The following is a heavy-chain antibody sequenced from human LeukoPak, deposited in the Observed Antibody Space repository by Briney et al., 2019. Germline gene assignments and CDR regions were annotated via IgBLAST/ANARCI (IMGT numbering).Heavy chain of an antibody. V-gene: IGHV3-21*01. Sequence: GGSLRLSCAASGFTFSSYDMNWVRQPPGKGLEWVSSISSRSTSIKYADSVKGRFTISRDNAKNSLYLQMNSLRAEDTAVYWCARDYIAYDPLDYWGQGTLVTVSS. CDR2: ISSRSTSI. D-gene: IGHD3-3*01. CDR1: GFTFSSYD. J-gene: IGHJ4*02. CDR3: ARDYIAYDPLDY.